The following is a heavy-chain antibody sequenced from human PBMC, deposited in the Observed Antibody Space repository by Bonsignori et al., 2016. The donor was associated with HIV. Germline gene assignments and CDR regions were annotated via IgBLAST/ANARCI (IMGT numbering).Heavy chain of an antibody. CDR3: ARGMSLGLTGDKPEASDI. Sequence: WIRQPPGKGLEWVSYITSSGTTIYYTDSVKGRFTISRDNAKSSLYLQMNSLRAEDTAFYYCARGMSLGLTGDKPEASDIWGQGTMVTVSS. J-gene: IGHJ3*02. V-gene: IGHV3-48*03. D-gene: IGHD7-27*01. CDR2: ITSSGTTI.